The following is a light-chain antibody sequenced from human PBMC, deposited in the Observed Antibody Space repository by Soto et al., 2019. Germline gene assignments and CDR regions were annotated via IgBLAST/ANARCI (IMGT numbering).Light chain of an antibody. CDR3: QAWDSTTAG. Sequence: SYELTQPPSVSVSPGQTASITCSGDELGDKHASWYQQKPGQSPVLVIYGDNKRPSGIPERFSGSNSGSTATLTISGTQTMGEADYYCQAWDSTTAGFGGGTQLTVL. V-gene: IGLV3-1*01. CDR2: GDN. CDR1: ELGDKH. J-gene: IGLJ2*01.